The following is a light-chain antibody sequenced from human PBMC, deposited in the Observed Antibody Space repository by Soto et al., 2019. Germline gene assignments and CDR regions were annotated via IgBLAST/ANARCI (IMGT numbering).Light chain of an antibody. Sequence: DIQMTQSPSTLSASVGDRVTITCRASQSVSTWLAWYQQRPGKPPKLLIYDASSLQSGVPSKFSGSGSGTDFTLTISSLPPEDFATYYCQQSYSTPRTFGQGTKVDIK. CDR1: QSVSTW. CDR2: DAS. J-gene: IGKJ1*01. CDR3: QQSYSTPRT. V-gene: IGKV1-39*01.